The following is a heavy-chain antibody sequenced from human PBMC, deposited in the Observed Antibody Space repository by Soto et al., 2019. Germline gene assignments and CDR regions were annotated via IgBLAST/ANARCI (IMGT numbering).Heavy chain of an antibody. CDR3: ARDHWNSY. D-gene: IGHD1-7*01. CDR1: GFTFNIYW. V-gene: IGHV3-74*01. Sequence: EVQLVESGGGLVQPGGSLRLSCVASGFTFNIYWMHWVRQAPGKGLEWVSRIDNDGSATTYADSVKSRFTISRDNAKNTLFLQMNTLRVDDTAVYYCARDHWNSYWGQGTLVTVSS. J-gene: IGHJ4*02. CDR2: IDNDGSAT.